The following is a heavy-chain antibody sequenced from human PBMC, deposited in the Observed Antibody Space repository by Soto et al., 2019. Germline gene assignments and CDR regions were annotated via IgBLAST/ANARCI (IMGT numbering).Heavy chain of an antibody. CDR2: IYYSGST. CDR1: GGSISSSSYY. D-gene: IGHD3-16*02. Sequence: SETLSLTCTVSGGSISSSSYYWGWIRQPPGKGLEWIGSIYYSGSTYYNPSLKSRVTISVDTSKNQFSLKLSSVTAADTAVYYCARRMITFGGVIVTPDAFDIWGQGTMVTVS. J-gene: IGHJ3*02. CDR3: ARRMITFGGVIVTPDAFDI. V-gene: IGHV4-39*01.